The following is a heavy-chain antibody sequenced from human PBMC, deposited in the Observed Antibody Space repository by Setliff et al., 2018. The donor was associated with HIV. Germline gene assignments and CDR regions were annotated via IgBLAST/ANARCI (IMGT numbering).Heavy chain of an antibody. Sequence: SETLSLTCTVSGGSITGYFWSWIRQPPGKGLEWIGYIYYNGNTNYNPSLKSRGTISVDTSKNQFSLKLTSVTAADTAVYYCAREIYGGNSRPFDYWGQGTLVTVSS. CDR1: GGSITGYF. CDR2: IYYNGNT. D-gene: IGHD4-17*01. V-gene: IGHV4-59*01. J-gene: IGHJ4*02. CDR3: AREIYGGNSRPFDY.